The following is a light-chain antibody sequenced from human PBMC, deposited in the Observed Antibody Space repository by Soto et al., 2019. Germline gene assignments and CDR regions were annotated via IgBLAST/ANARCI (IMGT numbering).Light chain of an antibody. V-gene: IGKV3-20*01. J-gene: IGKJ3*01. Sequence: EIVLTQSPGTLSLSPGERATLSCRASQSVSSSYLAWYQQRPGQAPRLVIYGASSRATGIPDRFRGSGSGTDVTLTISRLGPEDCAVYYCQQYVFFGPGTKVDIK. CDR1: QSVSSSY. CDR3: QQYVF. CDR2: GAS.